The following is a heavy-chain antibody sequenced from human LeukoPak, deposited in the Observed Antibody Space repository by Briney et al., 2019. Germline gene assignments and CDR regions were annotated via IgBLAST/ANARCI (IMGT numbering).Heavy chain of an antibody. Sequence: SQTLSLTCTVSGGSISSGDYYWSWIRQPPGKGLEWIGYIYYSGSTYYNPSLKSRVTISVDTSKNQFSLKLRSVTAADTAVYYCARDVGASNFDSWGQGVQVTVSS. CDR2: IYYSGST. D-gene: IGHD1-26*01. CDR3: ARDVGASNFDS. CDR1: GGSISSGDYY. V-gene: IGHV4-30-4*01. J-gene: IGHJ4*02.